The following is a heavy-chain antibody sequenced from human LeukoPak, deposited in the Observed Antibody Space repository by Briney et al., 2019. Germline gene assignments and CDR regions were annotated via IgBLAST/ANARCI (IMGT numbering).Heavy chain of an antibody. Sequence: SETLSLTCAVYGGSFSGYYWSWIRQPPGKGLEWIGEINHSGSTNYNPSLKSRVTISVDKSKNQFSPKLSSVTAADTAVYYCATLSTQTYYDILTGPLWGQGTLVTVSS. V-gene: IGHV4-34*01. CDR3: ATLSTQTYYDILTGPL. J-gene: IGHJ4*02. D-gene: IGHD3-9*01. CDR2: INHSGST. CDR1: GGSFSGYY.